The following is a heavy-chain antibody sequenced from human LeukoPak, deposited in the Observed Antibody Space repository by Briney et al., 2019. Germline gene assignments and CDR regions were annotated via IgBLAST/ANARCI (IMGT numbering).Heavy chain of an antibody. V-gene: IGHV1-2*02. CDR3: ARGVAPGGKRLDP. Sequence: ASVKVSCKTSGYSFTCYFIHWVRQAPGQGFEWLGWINPNSGGTNYAEKFQDSVSMTRDTSINTVYMELSSLRLDDTALYYCARGVAPGGKRLDPWGQGTLITVSS. J-gene: IGHJ5*02. CDR1: GYSFTCYF. D-gene: IGHD2-15*01. CDR2: INPNSGGT.